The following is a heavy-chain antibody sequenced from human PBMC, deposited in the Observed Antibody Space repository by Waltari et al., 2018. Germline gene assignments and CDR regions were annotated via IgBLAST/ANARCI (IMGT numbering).Heavy chain of an antibody. Sequence: EVQLVETGGGLIQPGGSLGLSCAASGFTVSGTSMSWVRQAPGKVLGLVPVIYSGGSTYYADSVKGRFTISRDNSKNPLYLQMNSLRAEDTAVYYCARGSGGMTPIDYWGQGTLVTVSS. D-gene: IGHD3-10*01. J-gene: IGHJ4*02. CDR3: ARGSGGMTPIDY. V-gene: IGHV3-53*02. CDR1: GFTVSGTS. CDR2: IYSGGST.